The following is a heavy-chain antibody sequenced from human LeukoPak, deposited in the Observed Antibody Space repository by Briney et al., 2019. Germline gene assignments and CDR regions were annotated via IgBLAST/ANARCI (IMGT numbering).Heavy chain of an antibody. J-gene: IGHJ4*02. D-gene: IGHD1-26*01. Sequence: GASAKVSCKASGYTFTGYYMHWVRQAPGQGLEWMGWINPNSGGTNYAQKFQGRVTMTRDTSISTAYMDLGRLRSDDTAVYYCARGWIAAWELLVWGQGTLVTVSS. CDR2: INPNSGGT. CDR3: ARGWIAAWELLV. CDR1: GYTFTGYY. V-gene: IGHV1-2*02.